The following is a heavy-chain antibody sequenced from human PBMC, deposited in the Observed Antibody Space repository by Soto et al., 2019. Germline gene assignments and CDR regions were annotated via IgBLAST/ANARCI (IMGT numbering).Heavy chain of an antibody. CDR3: ARQVVAAPLYYFDY. CDR1: GGSISSFY. D-gene: IGHD2-15*01. Sequence: SETLSLTCTVSGGSISSFYWSWIRQPPGKGLEWIGYIYYSGSTNYNPSLKSRVTISVDTSKNQFSLKLGSVTAADTAVYYCARQVVAAPLYYFDYWGQGTLVTVSS. V-gene: IGHV4-59*01. CDR2: IYYSGST. J-gene: IGHJ4*02.